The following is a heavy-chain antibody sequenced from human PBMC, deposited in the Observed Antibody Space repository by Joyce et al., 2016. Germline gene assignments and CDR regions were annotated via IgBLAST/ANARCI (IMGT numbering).Heavy chain of an antibody. CDR3: VRVVRHQVALITRYHALDV. J-gene: IGHJ6*02. CDR2: MNPLSGNT. CDR1: GYTFTNFD. Sequence: QVQLVQSGAVVKKPGASVKVSCRASGYTFTNFDINWVRQATGQGLEWMGWMNPLSGNTGYAQKFQGRATMTRNTSISTAYMDLSSLRFEDTAVYYCVRVVRHQVALITRYHALDVWGQGTTVTVSS. V-gene: IGHV1-8*02. D-gene: IGHD3-10*01.